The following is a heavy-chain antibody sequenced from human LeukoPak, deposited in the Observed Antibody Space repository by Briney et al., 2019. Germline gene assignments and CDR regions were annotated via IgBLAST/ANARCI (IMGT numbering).Heavy chain of an antibody. Sequence: PSETLSLTCTVSGGSISSGSYYWRWIRQPAGNGLEWFGRIYTSGSTNYNPSLKSRVTISVDTSKNQFSLKLCSVTAADTAVYYCARGRDYDFWSGDWYFQHWGQGTLVTVSS. CDR1: GGSISSGSYY. V-gene: IGHV4-61*02. CDR3: ARGRDYDFWSGDWYFQH. CDR2: IYTSGST. D-gene: IGHD3-3*01. J-gene: IGHJ1*01.